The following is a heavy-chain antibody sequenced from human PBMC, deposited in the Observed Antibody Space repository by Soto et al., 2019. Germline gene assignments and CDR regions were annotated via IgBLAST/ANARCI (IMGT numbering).Heavy chain of an antibody. CDR1: GGSVSSASYY. J-gene: IGHJ6*02. Sequence: SETLSLTCTVSGGSVSSASYYWSWIRQPPGKGLEWIGYVYPSESTNYNPSLKSRVIMSVDTSKNQFSLKLTSVTAADTAVYYCARGLVRGEGPHYYYGSDVWGQGTTVTVSS. CDR2: VYPSEST. D-gene: IGHD3-10*01. V-gene: IGHV4-61*01. CDR3: ARGLVRGEGPHYYYGSDV.